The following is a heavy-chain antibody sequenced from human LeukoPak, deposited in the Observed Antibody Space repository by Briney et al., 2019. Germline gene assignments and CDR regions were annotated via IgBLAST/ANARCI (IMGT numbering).Heavy chain of an antibody. V-gene: IGHV3-48*01. CDR3: ATESVLHGSGST. J-gene: IGHJ4*02. CDR2: ISSSSSTI. Sequence: GGSLRLSCAASGFTFSSYSMNWVRQAPGKGLEWVSYISSSSSTIYYADSVKGRFTISRDNAKNSLYLEMNSLRVEDTAVYYCATESVLHGSGSTWGQGTLITVSS. CDR1: GFTFSSYS. D-gene: IGHD3-10*01.